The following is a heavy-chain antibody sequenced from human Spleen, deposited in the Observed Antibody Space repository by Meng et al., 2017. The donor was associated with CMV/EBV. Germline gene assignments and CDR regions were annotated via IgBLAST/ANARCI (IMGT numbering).Heavy chain of an antibody. CDR3: ARDILAADDTSG. Sequence: GESLKISCAASGFTFNMYWMNWVRQAPGKGLEWVASINQDGSEKYYVDSVKGRFTVSRDNAENSLYLQMKSLTAADTAVYYCARDILAADDTSGWGQGTLVTVSS. D-gene: IGHD3-22*01. V-gene: IGHV3-7*01. CDR2: INQDGSEK. CDR1: GFTFNMYW. J-gene: IGHJ4*02.